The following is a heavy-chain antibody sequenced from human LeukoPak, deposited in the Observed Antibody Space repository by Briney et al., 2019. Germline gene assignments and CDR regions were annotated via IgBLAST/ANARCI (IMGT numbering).Heavy chain of an antibody. CDR3: ARGGWNKFDY. V-gene: IGHV4-59*01. Sequence: SETLSLTCTVSDDSITIYYCTWIRQPPGKGLEWIGYIDHTGSTNYNPSLNSRVTISRDTSKNHFSLELSSVTAADTAVYYCARGGWNKFDYWGQGTLVTVSS. J-gene: IGHJ4*02. CDR2: IDHTGST. D-gene: IGHD3-22*01. CDR1: DDSITIYY.